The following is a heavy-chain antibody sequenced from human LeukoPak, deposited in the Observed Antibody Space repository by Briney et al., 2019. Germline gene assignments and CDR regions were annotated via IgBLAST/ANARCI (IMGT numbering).Heavy chain of an antibody. CDR1: GGSISSSSYY. CDR3: ARVVYPGRARYNWFDP. D-gene: IGHD1-14*01. J-gene: IGHJ5*02. CDR2: IYYSGST. V-gene: IGHV4-39*07. Sequence: SETLSLTCTVSGGSISSSSYYWGWIRQPPGKGLEWIGSIYYSGSTYYNPSLKSRVTISVDTSKNQFSLKLSSVTAADTAVYYCARVVYPGRARYNWFDPWGQGTLVTVSS.